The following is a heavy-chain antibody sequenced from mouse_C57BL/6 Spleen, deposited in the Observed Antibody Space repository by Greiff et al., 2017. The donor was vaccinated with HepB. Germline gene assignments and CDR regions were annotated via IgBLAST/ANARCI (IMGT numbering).Heavy chain of an antibody. CDR1: GFSINSDCY. CDR2: TFYSGIT. CDR3: ARGNYALGYFDV. V-gene: IGHV3-3*01. D-gene: IGHD1-1*01. Sequence: EVQLVESGPSLVRPSQTLSLTCTVTGFSINSDCYWIWIRQFPGNKLEYIGYTFYSGITYYNPSLESRTYITRDTSKNQFSLKLSSVTTEDTATYYCARGNYALGYFDVWGTGTTVTVSS. J-gene: IGHJ1*03.